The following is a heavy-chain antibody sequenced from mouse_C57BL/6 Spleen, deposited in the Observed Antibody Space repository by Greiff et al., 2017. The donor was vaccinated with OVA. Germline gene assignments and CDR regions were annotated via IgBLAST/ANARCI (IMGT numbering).Heavy chain of an antibody. CDR2: INPNNGGT. J-gene: IGHJ2*01. V-gene: IGHV1-22*01. Sequence: EVQLQQSGPELVKPGASVKMSCKASGYTFTDYNMHWVKQSHGKSLEWIGYINPNNGGTSYNQKFKGKATLTVNKSSSTAYMEIRSLTSEDSAVYYCARGVLRSFFDYWGQGTTLTVSS. D-gene: IGHD1-1*01. CDR1: GYTFTDYN. CDR3: ARGVLRSFFDY.